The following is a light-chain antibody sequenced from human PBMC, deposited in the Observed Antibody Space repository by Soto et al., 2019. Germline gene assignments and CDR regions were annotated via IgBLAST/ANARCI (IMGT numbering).Light chain of an antibody. CDR1: SSDVGGYNY. J-gene: IGLJ2*01. CDR2: DVS. Sequence: QSVLTQPRSVSGSPGQSVTISCTGTSSDVGGYNYVSWYQQHPGKAPKLMIYDVSKRPSGVPDRFSGSKSGNTASLTISGLQAEEEADYCCCSYAGSYVVFGGGTKLTVL. V-gene: IGLV2-11*01. CDR3: CSYAGSYVV.